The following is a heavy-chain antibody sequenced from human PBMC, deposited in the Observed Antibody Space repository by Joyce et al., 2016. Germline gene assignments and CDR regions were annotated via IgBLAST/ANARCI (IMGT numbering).Heavy chain of an antibody. CDR2: VDSDGSGT. CDR3: GSVFEY. Sequence: EVQLVESGGGLVQPGGSLRLSCAASGFTFTNYWMHWVHQAPGKGLVWVARVDSDGSGTSYADSVKGRFTISRDNAKNMVYLQMNSLRAEDTAVYYCGSVFEYWGRGALVTVSS. V-gene: IGHV3-74*01. CDR1: GFTFTNYW. J-gene: IGHJ4*02.